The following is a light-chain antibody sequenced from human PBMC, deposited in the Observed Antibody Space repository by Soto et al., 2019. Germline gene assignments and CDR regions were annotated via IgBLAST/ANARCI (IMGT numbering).Light chain of an antibody. Sequence: EIVLTQSPATLSLSPGERATLSCRASQTVANYLDWYQQKPGQAPRLLIYESSNRATGIAARFSGSGSGTDFTLTISSLEPEDFAVYYSQQRSNWPQTFGQGTKVDIK. V-gene: IGKV3-11*01. CDR2: ESS. CDR1: QTVANY. J-gene: IGKJ1*01. CDR3: QQRSNWPQT.